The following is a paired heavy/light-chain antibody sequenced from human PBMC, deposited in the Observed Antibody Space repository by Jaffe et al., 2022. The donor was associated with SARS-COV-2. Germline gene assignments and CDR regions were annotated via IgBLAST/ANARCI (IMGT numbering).Heavy chain of an antibody. CDR1: GYTFTSYD. CDR3: ARGLKQLTVIVVVPIYYYNMDV. V-gene: IGHV1-8*01. CDR2: MNPNSGNT. Sequence: QVQLVQSGAEVKKPGASVKVSCKASGYTFTSYDINWVRQATGQGLEWMGWMNPNSGNTGYAQKFQGRVTMTRNTSISTVYMELSSLRSEDTAVYYCARGLKQLTVIVVVPIYYYNMDVWGKGTTVTVSS. J-gene: IGHJ6*03. D-gene: IGHD3-22*01.
Light chain of an antibody. J-gene: IGLJ2*01. CDR1: KLGDKY. CDR2: RNS. CDR3: QAWDSNTAEVV. Sequence: SYELTQPPSVSVSPGQTANIPCSGDKLGDKYACWYQQKPGQSPVLVIYRNSKRPSGIPERFSGSNSGNTATLTISGTQTMDEADYFCQAWDSNTAEVVFGGGTKLTVL. V-gene: IGLV3-1*01.